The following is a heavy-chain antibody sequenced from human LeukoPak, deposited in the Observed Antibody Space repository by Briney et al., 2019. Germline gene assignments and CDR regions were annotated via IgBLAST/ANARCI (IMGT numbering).Heavy chain of an antibody. J-gene: IGHJ3*02. CDR2: IYYSGST. V-gene: IGHV4-31*03. Sequence: SQTLSLTCTVSGGSISSGGYYWSWIRQHPGKGLEWIGYIYYSGSTYYNPSLKSRVTMSVDTSKNQFSLKLSSVTAADTAVYYCARSYDFWSGYDAFDIWGQGTMVTVSS. CDR1: GGSISSGGYY. D-gene: IGHD3-3*01. CDR3: ARSYDFWSGYDAFDI.